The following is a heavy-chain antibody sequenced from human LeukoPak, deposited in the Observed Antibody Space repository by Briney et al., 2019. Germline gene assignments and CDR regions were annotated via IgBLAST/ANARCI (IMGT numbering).Heavy chain of an antibody. V-gene: IGHV3-20*04. Sequence: GGSLRLSCADSGFTFDEHGMSWVRQAPGKGLEWVSGINWNGGSTGYADSVKGRFTISRDNAKNSLYMQMNSLRAEDTALYYCARGENFYGSGSYYRLLDFWGQGTLVTVSS. CDR1: GFTFDEHG. CDR3: ARGENFYGSGSYYRLLDF. CDR2: INWNGGST. D-gene: IGHD3-10*01. J-gene: IGHJ4*02.